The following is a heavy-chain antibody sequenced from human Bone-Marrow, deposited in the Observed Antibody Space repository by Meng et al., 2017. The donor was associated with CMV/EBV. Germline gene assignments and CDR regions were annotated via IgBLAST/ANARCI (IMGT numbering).Heavy chain of an antibody. J-gene: IGHJ6*02. CDR3: ARDYYDSSGYYYVGVGHYYYYDMDV. CDR1: GFTFSSYW. D-gene: IGHD3-22*01. Sequence: GESLKISCAASGFTFSSYWMSWVRQAPGEGLEWVANIKQDGSEKYYVDSVKGRFTISRDNAKNSLYLQMNSLRAEDTAVYYCARDYYDSSGYYYVGVGHYYYYDMDVWGQGTTVTVSS. CDR2: IKQDGSEK. V-gene: IGHV3-7*01.